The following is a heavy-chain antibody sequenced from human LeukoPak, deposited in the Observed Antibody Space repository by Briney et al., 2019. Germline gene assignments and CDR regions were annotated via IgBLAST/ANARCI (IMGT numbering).Heavy chain of an antibody. V-gene: IGHV4-39*02. CDR2: IYYNGKT. CDR3: ARDSGTGVPSAGIVLGWFDP. Sequence: SETLSLTCSVSGGSMNTTLYYWAWVHQPPGKGLEWIGSIYYNGKTYYNPSLKSRLTISVDMSKSRFSLELTSVTAADTAFYYCARDSGTGVPSAGIVLGWFDPWGQGILVTVSS. J-gene: IGHJ5*02. CDR1: GGSMNTTLYY. D-gene: IGHD5/OR15-5a*01.